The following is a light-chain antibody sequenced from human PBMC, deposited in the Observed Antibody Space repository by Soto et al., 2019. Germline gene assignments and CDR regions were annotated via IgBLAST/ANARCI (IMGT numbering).Light chain of an antibody. J-gene: IGLJ2*01. CDR2: EVS. CDR1: SSDVGGYNY. V-gene: IGLV2-14*01. CDR3: SSYTSIITVI. Sequence: QSALTQPASVSGSPGQSITISCTGTSSDVGGYNYVSWYQQHPGKAPKLMIYEVSNRPSGVSNRFSGSKSGNTASLTISGLQTDDEADYYCSSYTSIITVIFGGGTKLTVL.